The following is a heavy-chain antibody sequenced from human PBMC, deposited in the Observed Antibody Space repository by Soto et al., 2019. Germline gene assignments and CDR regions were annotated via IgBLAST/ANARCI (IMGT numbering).Heavy chain of an antibody. J-gene: IGHJ4*02. V-gene: IGHV3-23*01. D-gene: IGHD3-3*01. Sequence: PGGSLRLSCAASGFTFSNYAMTWVRQAPGKGLEWVSAISGSGGSTYYADSVKGRFTISRDNSKNTLYLQMNSLRAEDTAVYFCAKDRRPVLRFLEWSQGFDYWGQGTLVTVSS. CDR3: AKDRRPVLRFLEWSQGFDY. CDR1: GFTFSNYA. CDR2: ISGSGGST.